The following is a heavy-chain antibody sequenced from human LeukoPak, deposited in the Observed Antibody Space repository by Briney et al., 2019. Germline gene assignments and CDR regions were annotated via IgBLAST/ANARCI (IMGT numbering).Heavy chain of an antibody. D-gene: IGHD3-22*01. CDR2: IRYDGGNK. CDR1: GFTFSSYG. CDR3: AKEGNYYDSSGYFEINAFDI. V-gene: IGHV3-30*02. Sequence: GGSLRLSCAASGFTFSSYGMHWVRQAPGKGLEWVAFIRYDGGNKYYADSVKGRFTISRDNSKNTLYLQMNSLRAEDTAVYYCAKEGNYYDSSGYFEINAFDIWGQGTMVTVSS. J-gene: IGHJ3*02.